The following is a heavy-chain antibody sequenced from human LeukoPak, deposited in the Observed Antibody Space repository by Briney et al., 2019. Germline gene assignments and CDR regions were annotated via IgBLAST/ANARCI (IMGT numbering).Heavy chain of an antibody. D-gene: IGHD5-24*01. CDR3: AVDRRFKIFDY. Sequence: GGSLRLSCATSGLAFSNFWMYWVRQAPRKGLEWVASIKPDGSEDFYADSVKGRFNISRDNAKNSLFLQMTNLKAEDTAVYYCAVDRRFKIFDYWGQGTLVTVSS. CDR2: IKPDGSED. J-gene: IGHJ4*02. V-gene: IGHV3-7*01. CDR1: GLAFSNFW.